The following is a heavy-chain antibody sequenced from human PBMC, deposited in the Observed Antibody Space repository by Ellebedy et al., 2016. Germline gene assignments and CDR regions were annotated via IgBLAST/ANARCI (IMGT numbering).Heavy chain of an antibody. Sequence: LSLTCATSGFTFSNAWMNWVRQAPGKGLEWVGRIKSKTDGGAADYAAPVKGRFTISRDDSKNTLYLQMNSLKTEDTAVYFCTTVYRYNYDSVWGQGTLVTVSS. V-gene: IGHV3-15*01. CDR1: GFTFSNAW. J-gene: IGHJ4*02. CDR3: TTVYRYNYDSV. D-gene: IGHD5-18*01. CDR2: IKSKTDGGAA.